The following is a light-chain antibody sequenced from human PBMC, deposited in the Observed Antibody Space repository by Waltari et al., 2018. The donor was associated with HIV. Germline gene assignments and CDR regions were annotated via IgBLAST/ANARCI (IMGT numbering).Light chain of an antibody. CDR3: CSYAGSSIP. CDR1: SSAVGSYNL. CDR2: EVY. J-gene: IGLJ2*01. Sequence: QSALTQPASVSGSTGQSLTISFTGTSSAVGSYNLVSWYQHHPGKAPKLIIYEVYKRPSGVSNRFSGSKSGNTASLTVSGLQAEDEADYYCCSYAGSSIPFGGGTKLTVL. V-gene: IGLV2-23*02.